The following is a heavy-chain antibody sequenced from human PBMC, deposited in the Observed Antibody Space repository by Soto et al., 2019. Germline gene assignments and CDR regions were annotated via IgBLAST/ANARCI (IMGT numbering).Heavy chain of an antibody. CDR3: ARELELLDYFDY. J-gene: IGHJ4*02. D-gene: IGHD1-7*01. V-gene: IGHV4-34*01. Sequence: PSETLSLTCSVYGGSFSGYYWSWSRQPPGKGLEWIGEINHSGSTNYNPSLKSRVTISVDTSKNQFSLKLSSVTAADTAVYHCARELELLDYFDYWGQGTLVTVSS. CDR1: GGSFSGYY. CDR2: INHSGST.